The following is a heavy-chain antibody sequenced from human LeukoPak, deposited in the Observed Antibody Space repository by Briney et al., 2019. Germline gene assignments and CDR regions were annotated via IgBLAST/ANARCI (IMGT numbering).Heavy chain of an antibody. Sequence: SETLSLTCTVSGGSISSYYWGWIRQPPGKGLEWIGSMYYSGSTYYNPSLKSRVTISVDTSKNQFSLNLSSVTAADTAVYYCARAVGTTTGLFDYWGQGALVTVSS. CDR1: GGSISSYY. CDR3: ARAVGTTTGLFDY. J-gene: IGHJ4*02. CDR2: MYYSGST. D-gene: IGHD1-26*01. V-gene: IGHV4-39*07.